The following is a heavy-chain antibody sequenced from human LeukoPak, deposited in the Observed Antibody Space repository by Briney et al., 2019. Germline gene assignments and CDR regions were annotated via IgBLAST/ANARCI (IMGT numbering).Heavy chain of an antibody. CDR1: GFTFSDYY. Sequence: WGSLRLSCTASGFTFSDYYMSWIRQTPGKGLEWLSYISTRDNTIQYADSVKGRFSISRDNSKSTLFLQMNRLRPDDTSMYYCVTDLHGVNWYVSWGQGTLVTVSS. D-gene: IGHD5-24*01. CDR2: ISTRDNTI. V-gene: IGHV3-11*04. CDR3: VTDLHGVNWYVS. J-gene: IGHJ5*01.